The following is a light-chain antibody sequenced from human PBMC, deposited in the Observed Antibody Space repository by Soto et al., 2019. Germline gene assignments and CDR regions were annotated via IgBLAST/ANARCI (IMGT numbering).Light chain of an antibody. CDR1: NSDVGNFNL. J-gene: IGLJ3*02. Sequence: QSALTQPASVSGSPGQSITISCTGTNSDVGNFNLVSWYQQHPGKAPKHMIYEVIKRPSGVSNRFSGSKSGNTASLTISGLQAEDEADYYCCSYAGSSTWVFGGGTQLTVL. CDR3: CSYAGSSTWV. CDR2: EVI. V-gene: IGLV2-23*02.